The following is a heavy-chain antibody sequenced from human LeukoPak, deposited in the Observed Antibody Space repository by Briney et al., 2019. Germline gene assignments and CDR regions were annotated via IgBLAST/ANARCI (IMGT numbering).Heavy chain of an antibody. V-gene: IGHV1-2*06. CDR2: INPNSGGT. CDR1: GYTFTGYY. Sequence: GASVKVSCKASGYTFTGYYMHWVRQAPGQGLEWMGRINPNSGGTNYAQKFQGRVTMTRDTSISTAYMELSRLRSDDTAVYYCATLTRITGTRRPHYWGQGTLVTVSS. CDR3: ATLTRITGTRRPHY. D-gene: IGHD1-20*01. J-gene: IGHJ4*02.